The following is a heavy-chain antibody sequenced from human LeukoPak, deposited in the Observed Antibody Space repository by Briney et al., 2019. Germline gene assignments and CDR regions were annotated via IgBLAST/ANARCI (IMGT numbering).Heavy chain of an antibody. V-gene: IGHV1-18*01. D-gene: IGHD1-1*01. CDR1: GYTFTNYG. Sequence: ASVKVSCKASGYTFTNYGISWVRQAPGQGLEWVGWISGHNDNAHYAQKLQGRVTMTRETSTSTVYMELRSLSPDDTAIYYCARDGNDVMDYWGQGTLVTVSS. CDR2: ISGHNDNA. CDR3: ARDGNDVMDY. J-gene: IGHJ4*02.